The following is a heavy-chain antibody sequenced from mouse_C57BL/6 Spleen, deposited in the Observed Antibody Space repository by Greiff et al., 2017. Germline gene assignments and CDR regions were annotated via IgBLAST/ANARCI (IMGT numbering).Heavy chain of an antibody. CDR2: IRNKANGYTT. V-gene: IGHV7-3*01. CDR3: ARYLGGYGFAY. D-gene: IGHD2-2*01. CDR1: GFTFTDYY. J-gene: IGHJ3*01. Sequence: EVKLMESGGGLVQPGGSLSLSCAASGFTFTDYYMSWVRQPPGKALEWLGFIRNKANGYTTEYSASVKGRFTTSRDNSQSILYLQMNSLSAEDSATYYCARYLGGYGFAYWGQGTLVTVSA.